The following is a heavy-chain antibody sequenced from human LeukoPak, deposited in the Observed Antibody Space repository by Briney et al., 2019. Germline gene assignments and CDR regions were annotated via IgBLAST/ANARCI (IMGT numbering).Heavy chain of an antibody. V-gene: IGHV1-46*01. J-gene: IGHJ5*02. D-gene: IGHD1-1*01. CDR3: ARDNSMHERGWWFDP. Sequence: ASVKVTCKSTGYSFTGHYMHCVRQAPGQGLEWMGVINPRGMSTIYAEKFQGRIIMTRDLSTTTDYMELSSLKSDDTAVYYCARDNSMHERGWWFDPWGQGTLVTVSS. CDR1: GYSFTGHY. CDR2: INPRGMST.